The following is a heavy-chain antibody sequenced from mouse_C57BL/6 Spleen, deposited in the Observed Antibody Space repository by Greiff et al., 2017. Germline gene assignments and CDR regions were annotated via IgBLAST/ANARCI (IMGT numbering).Heavy chain of an antibody. Sequence: VQLQQPGAELVRPGSSVKLSCKASGYTFTSYWMDWVKQRPGQGLEWIGNIYPSDSETHYNQKFKDKAKLTVDKSSSTAYMQLSSLTSEDPAVYYCARGGGYYGRDAMDYWGQGTSVTVSS. CDR3: ARGGGYYGRDAMDY. CDR1: GYTFTSYW. V-gene: IGHV1-61*01. J-gene: IGHJ4*01. D-gene: IGHD1-1*01. CDR2: IYPSDSET.